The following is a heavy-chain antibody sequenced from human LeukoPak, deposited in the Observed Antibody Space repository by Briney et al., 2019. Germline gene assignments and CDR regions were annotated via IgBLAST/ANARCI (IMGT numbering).Heavy chain of an antibody. J-gene: IGHJ4*02. CDR3: ARVDLGYCSGGSCYSFDY. Sequence: PSETLSLTCTVSGGSISSYYWSWIRQPPGKGLEWIGYIYYSENTNYNPSLKSRVTMSVDTSNNQFSLRLSSVTAADTAVYYCARVDLGYCSGGSCYSFDYWGQGTLVTVSS. CDR1: GGSISSYY. D-gene: IGHD2-15*01. CDR2: IYYSENT. V-gene: IGHV4-59*08.